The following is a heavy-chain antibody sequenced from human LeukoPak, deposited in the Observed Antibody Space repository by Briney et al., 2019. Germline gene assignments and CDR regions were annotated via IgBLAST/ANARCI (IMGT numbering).Heavy chain of an antibody. CDR3: ARALGSGWSQRE. D-gene: IGHD6-19*01. V-gene: IGHV4-31*03. Sequence: SETLSLTCTVSGGSIRSGDFYWSWIRQHPGKGLEWIGYIYYSGTTYYSPSLKSRVTISLDTSKNQFSLKLSSVTAADTAVYYCARALGSGWSQREWGQGTLDTVSS. CDR2: IYYSGTT. CDR1: GGSIRSGDFY. J-gene: IGHJ4*02.